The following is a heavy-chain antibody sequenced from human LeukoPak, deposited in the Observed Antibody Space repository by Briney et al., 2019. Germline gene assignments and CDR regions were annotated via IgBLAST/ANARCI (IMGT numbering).Heavy chain of an antibody. CDR2: INPNSGGT. V-gene: IGHV1-2*02. Sequence: ASVKVSCKASGYTFTGSYMHWVRQAPGQGLEWVGWINPNSGGTNYAQKFQGRVTMTRDTSISTAYMELSRLRSDDTAVYYCARGGYYYDSSGYYGYWGQGTLVTVSS. CDR3: ARGGYYYDSSGYYGY. CDR1: GYTFTGSY. D-gene: IGHD3-22*01. J-gene: IGHJ4*02.